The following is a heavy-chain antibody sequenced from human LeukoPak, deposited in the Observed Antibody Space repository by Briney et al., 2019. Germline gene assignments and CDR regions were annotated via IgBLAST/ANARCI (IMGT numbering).Heavy chain of an antibody. V-gene: IGHV4-34*01. CDR1: GGSFSGYY. CDR3: ARGAIAVAYY. CDR2: INHSGST. J-gene: IGHJ4*02. Sequence: SETLSLTCAVYGGSFSGYYWSWIRQPPGKGLEWIGEINHSGSTNYNPSLKSRVTISVDTSKNQFSLKLSSVTAADTAVYYCARGAIAVAYYWGQGTLVTVSS. D-gene: IGHD6-19*01.